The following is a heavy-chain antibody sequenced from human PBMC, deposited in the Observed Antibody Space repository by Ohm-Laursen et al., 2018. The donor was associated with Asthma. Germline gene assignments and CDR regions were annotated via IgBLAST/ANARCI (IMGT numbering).Heavy chain of an antibody. CDR2: ISWNSGSI. J-gene: IGHJ4*02. CDR1: GFTFDDYA. D-gene: IGHD5-18*01. V-gene: IGHV3-9*01. Sequence: SLRLSCTASGFTFDDYAMHWVRQAPGKGLEWVSGISWNSGSIGYADSVKGRFTISRDNAKKSLYLQMNSLRAEDTAVYYCAGGYSYGTLDYWGQETLVTVSS. CDR3: AGGYSYGTLDY.